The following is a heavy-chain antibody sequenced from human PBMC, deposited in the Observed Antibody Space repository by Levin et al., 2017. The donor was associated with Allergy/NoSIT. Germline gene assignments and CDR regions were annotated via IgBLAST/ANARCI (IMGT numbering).Heavy chain of an antibody. D-gene: IGHD3-22*01. V-gene: IGHV3-30*03. CDR2: ISFAGTDK. Sequence: GGSLRLSCAASGFTFSNYAMHWVRQAPGKGLEWVAVISFAGTDKFYADSVKGRFTISRDNSKNQLYLQMNSLRPEDMAVYYCARARYYDSSGYYHYGSYHFDYWGQGTLVTVSS. CDR3: ARARYYDSSGYYHYGSYHFDY. J-gene: IGHJ4*02. CDR1: GFTFSNYA.